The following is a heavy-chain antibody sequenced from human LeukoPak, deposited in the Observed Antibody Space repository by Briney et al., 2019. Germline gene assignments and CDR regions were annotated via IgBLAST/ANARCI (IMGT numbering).Heavy chain of an antibody. CDR3: ARDSGSYYFDY. CDR2: IYSGGST. CDR1: GFIVSSNY. D-gene: IGHD1-26*01. J-gene: IGHJ4*02. V-gene: IGHV3-53*01. Sequence: TGGSLRLSCAASGFIVSSNYMSWVRQAPGKGLEWVSVIYSGGSTYYADSVKGRFTISRDNSKNTLYLQMNSLRAEDTAVYHCARDSGSYYFDYWGQGTLVTVSS.